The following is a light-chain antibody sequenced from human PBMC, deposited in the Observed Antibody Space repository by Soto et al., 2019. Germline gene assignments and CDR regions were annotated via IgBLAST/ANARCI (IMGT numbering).Light chain of an antibody. CDR1: QGIGSA. CDR3: QNFRSSAIS. CDR2: DAS. Sequence: AIQLTQSPSSLSASVGGRVSITCRASQGIGSALAWYQLKPGAAPALLIYDASTLESGVPSRFSGSRSGADFTLTISSLQPEDFATYYCQNFRSSAISFGGGTKLDIK. J-gene: IGKJ4*01. V-gene: IGKV1-13*02.